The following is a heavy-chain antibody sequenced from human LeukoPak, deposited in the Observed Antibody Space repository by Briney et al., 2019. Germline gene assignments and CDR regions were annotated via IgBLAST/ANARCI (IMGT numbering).Heavy chain of an antibody. CDR1: GGSTSSYY. J-gene: IGHJ5*02. CDR3: ARGNDGSGGSWFDP. Sequence: SETLSLTCTVFGGSTSSYYWSWIPQPAGKGLEWIGRFYTNEKTEYNPALKSRVSMSVDTSKNQFSLRLYSVTAADTAVYYCARGNDGSGGSWFDPWGQGTLVTVSS. V-gene: IGHV4-4*07. CDR2: FYTNEKT. D-gene: IGHD3-10*01.